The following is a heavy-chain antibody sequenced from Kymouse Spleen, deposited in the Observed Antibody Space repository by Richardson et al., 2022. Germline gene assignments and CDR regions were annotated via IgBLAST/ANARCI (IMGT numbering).Heavy chain of an antibody. V-gene: IGHV3-33*01. CDR3: ARVGYSSGWYDFDY. CDR2: IWYDGSNK. CDR1: GFTFSSYG. D-gene: IGHD6-19*01. J-gene: IGHJ4*02. Sequence: QVQLVESGGGVVQPGRSLRLSCAASGFTFSSYGMHWVRQAPGKGLEWVAVIWYDGSNKYYADSVKGRFTISRDNSKNTLYLQMNSLRAEDTAVYYCARVGYSSGWYDFDYWGQGTLVTVSS.